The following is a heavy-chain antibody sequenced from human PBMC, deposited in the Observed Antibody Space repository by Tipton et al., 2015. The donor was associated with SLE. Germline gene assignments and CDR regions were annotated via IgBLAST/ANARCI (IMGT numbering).Heavy chain of an antibody. J-gene: IGHJ4*02. CDR2: IYYSGST. CDR3: ARGTWYSSSPLDY. Sequence: LRLSCTVSGGSISSYYWSWIRQPPGKGLEWIGYIYYSGSTNYNPSLKSRVTISVDTSKNQFSLKLSSVTAADTAVYYCARGTWYSSSPLDYWGQGTLVTVSS. CDR1: GGSISSYY. V-gene: IGHV4-59*01. D-gene: IGHD6-6*01.